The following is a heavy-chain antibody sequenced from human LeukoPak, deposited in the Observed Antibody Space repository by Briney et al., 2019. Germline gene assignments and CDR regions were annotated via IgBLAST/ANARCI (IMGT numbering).Heavy chain of an antibody. Sequence: GGSLRLSCAASGFTFSSYAMSWVRQAPGKGLEWVSVIYSGGSTYYADSVKGRFTISRDNLKNMLYLQMNSLRAEDTAVYYCAKTMGAIDHDYWGQGTLVTVSS. V-gene: IGHV3-23*03. D-gene: IGHD1-26*01. CDR3: AKTMGAIDHDY. CDR2: IYSGGST. CDR1: GFTFSSYA. J-gene: IGHJ4*02.